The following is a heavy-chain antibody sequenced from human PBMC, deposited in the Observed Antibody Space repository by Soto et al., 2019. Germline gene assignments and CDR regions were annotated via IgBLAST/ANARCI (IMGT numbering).Heavy chain of an antibody. CDR1: GFTFSAYA. CDR3: AKDPSLLEWSNHYYYYGMDV. J-gene: IGHJ6*02. V-gene: IGHV3-23*01. CDR2: ISVSGDRT. D-gene: IGHD3-3*01. Sequence: PGGSLRLSCAASGFTFSAYAMSWVRQAPGKGLEWVSGISVSGDRTYYADFVRGRFTISRDSSENTLFLQLNSLRAEDTAVYYCAKDPSLLEWSNHYYYYGMDVWGQGTTVTVSS.